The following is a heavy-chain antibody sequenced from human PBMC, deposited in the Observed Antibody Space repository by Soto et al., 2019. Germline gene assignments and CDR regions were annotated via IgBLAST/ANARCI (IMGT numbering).Heavy chain of an antibody. CDR2: IYHSGST. CDR1: GGSFSGYY. V-gene: IGHV4-34*01. Sequence: SETLSLTCDVYGGSFSGYYWTWIRQPPGPGLEWIGEIYHSGSTNYNPSLKSRVTISVDKSKNQFSLKLSSVTAADTAVYYCARAGRGYCSGGSCYSGLHGMDVWGQGTTVTVS. J-gene: IGHJ6*02. CDR3: ARAGRGYCSGGSCYSGLHGMDV. D-gene: IGHD2-15*01.